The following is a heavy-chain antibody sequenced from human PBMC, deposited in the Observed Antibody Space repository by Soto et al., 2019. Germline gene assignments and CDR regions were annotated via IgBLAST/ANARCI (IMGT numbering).Heavy chain of an antibody. CDR3: ERDSDYYDSSGNWFDP. J-gene: IGHJ5*02. CDR2: ISVHNGNT. V-gene: IGHV1-18*01. CDR1: GYTFTSYG. D-gene: IGHD3-22*01. Sequence: ASVKVSCKASGYTFTSYGISWVRQAPGEGLEWMGWISVHNGNTNYVQKFQGRVTVTTDTSTSTAYMELRSLRSDDTAVYYCERDSDYYDSSGNWFDPWGQGTLVTVSS.